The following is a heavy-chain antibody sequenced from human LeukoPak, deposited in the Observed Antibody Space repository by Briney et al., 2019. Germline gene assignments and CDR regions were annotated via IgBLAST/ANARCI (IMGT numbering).Heavy chain of an antibody. CDR3: ARAPVTSCRGAFCYPFDY. J-gene: IGHJ4*02. V-gene: IGHV3-23*01. D-gene: IGHD2-21*01. CDR1: GFPLSNYA. CDR2: TSSSDDGT. Sequence: GGSLRLSCVASGFPLSNYAMSWVRQVPGKGLEWVSATSSSDDGTYYADSVRGRFTISRDNSKNTLYPQMNRLRVEDAALYYCARAPVTSCRGAFCYPFDYWGQGILVTVSS.